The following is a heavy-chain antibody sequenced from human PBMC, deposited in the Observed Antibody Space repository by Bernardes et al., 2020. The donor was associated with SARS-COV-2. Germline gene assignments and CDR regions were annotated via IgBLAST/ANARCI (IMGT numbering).Heavy chain of an antibody. CDR2: ISGSGDSI. CDR3: AKEVMYYDSRSYYLPVGYFDH. V-gene: IGHV3-23*01. D-gene: IGHD3-22*01. J-gene: IGHJ4*02. CDR1: GFIFRNFA. Sequence: GGSLRLSCAASGFIFRNFAMNWVRQAPGKGLEWVSGISGSGDSIYYAGSVKGRFTISRDDSKNTLYLQMNSLRGEDTAIYYCAKEVMYYDSRSYYLPVGYFDHWGQGALVTVSS.